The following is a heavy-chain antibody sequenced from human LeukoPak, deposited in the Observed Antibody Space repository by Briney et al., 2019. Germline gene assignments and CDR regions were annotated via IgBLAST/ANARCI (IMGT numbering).Heavy chain of an antibody. CDR3: ARGTAGYCSGGSCSGGWFDP. CDR1: GGSFSGYY. Sequence: PSETLSLTCAVYGGSFSGYYWSWTRQPPGKGLEWIGEINHSGSTNYNPSLKSRVTISVDTSKNQFSLKLSSVTAADTAVYYCARGTAGYCSGGSCSGGWFDPWGQGTLVTVSS. D-gene: IGHD2-15*01. J-gene: IGHJ5*02. CDR2: INHSGST. V-gene: IGHV4-34*01.